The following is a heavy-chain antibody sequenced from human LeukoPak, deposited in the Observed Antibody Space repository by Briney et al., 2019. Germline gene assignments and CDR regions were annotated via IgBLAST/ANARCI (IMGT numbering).Heavy chain of an antibody. CDR2: IYYSGNT. CDR1: GGSIRSGDYY. Sequence: NPSETLSLTCTVSGGSIRSGDYYWSWIRQHPGKGLEWIGYIYYSGNTYYSPSLKSRVTISVDTSKNQFSLKVNSVTAADTAVYYCAGTAIFGVVTDYYFDYWGQGTLVTVSS. J-gene: IGHJ4*02. D-gene: IGHD3-3*01. CDR3: AGTAIFGVVTDYYFDY. V-gene: IGHV4-31*03.